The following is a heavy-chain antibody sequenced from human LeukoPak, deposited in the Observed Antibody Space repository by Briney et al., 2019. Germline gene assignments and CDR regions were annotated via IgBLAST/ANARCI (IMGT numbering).Heavy chain of an antibody. Sequence: SQTLSLTCTVSGGSIGSGDYYWSWIRQPPGKGLEWIGYIYYSGSTYYNPSLKSRVTISVDTSKNQFSLKLSSVTAADTAVYYCARVPAALNWFDPWGQGTLVTVSS. J-gene: IGHJ5*02. CDR1: GGSIGSGDYY. D-gene: IGHD2-2*01. V-gene: IGHV4-30-4*08. CDR2: IYYSGST. CDR3: ARVPAALNWFDP.